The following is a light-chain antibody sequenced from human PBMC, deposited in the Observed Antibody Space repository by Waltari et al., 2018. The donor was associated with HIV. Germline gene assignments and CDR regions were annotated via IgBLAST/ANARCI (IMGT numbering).Light chain of an antibody. CDR3: KTRDRSGNLYV. CDR2: GKN. Sequence: SSELTQDPAVSVALGQPVKITCQGDNLRKNYASWYQHKPGQAPVLVSYGKNRRPSEIPDRFSSSASRNTASLIITGAQAEDEAEYYCKTRDRSGNLYVFGTGTTVTVL. CDR1: NLRKNY. V-gene: IGLV3-19*01. J-gene: IGLJ1*01.